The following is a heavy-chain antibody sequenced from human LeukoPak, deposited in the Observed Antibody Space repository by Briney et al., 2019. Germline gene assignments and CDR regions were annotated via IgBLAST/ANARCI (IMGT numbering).Heavy chain of an antibody. D-gene: IGHD2-15*01. CDR3: ARGGSGGSGGWFDP. CDR1: GYTFTSYG. J-gene: IGHJ5*02. Sequence: ASVKVSCKASGYTFTSYGISWVRQAPGQGLGWMGWISPYNGDTKYAQKVQDRVTMTTDTSTSTAYMELRSLTSDDTAVYYCARGGSGGSGGWFDPWGQGTRVTVSS. V-gene: IGHV1-18*01. CDR2: ISPYNGDT.